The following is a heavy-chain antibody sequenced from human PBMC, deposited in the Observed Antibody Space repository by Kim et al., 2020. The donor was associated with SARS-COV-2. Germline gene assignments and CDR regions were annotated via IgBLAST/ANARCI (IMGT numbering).Heavy chain of an antibody. Sequence: GGSLRLSCAASGFTFSSYGMHWVRQAPGKGLEWVAVISYDGSNKYYADSVKGRFTISRDNSKNTLYLQMNSLRAEDTAVYYCAKIPPGTVTTFDYWGQGTLVTVSS. V-gene: IGHV3-30*18. CDR3: AKIPPGTVTTFDY. D-gene: IGHD4-17*01. CDR2: ISYDGSNK. J-gene: IGHJ4*02. CDR1: GFTFSSYG.